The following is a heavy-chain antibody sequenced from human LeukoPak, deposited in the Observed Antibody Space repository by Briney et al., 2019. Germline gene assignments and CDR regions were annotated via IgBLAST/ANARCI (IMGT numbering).Heavy chain of an antibody. CDR2: IWYDGSNK. CDR1: GFTFSSYG. J-gene: IGHJ4*02. D-gene: IGHD3-22*01. V-gene: IGHV3-33*01. Sequence: GGSLRLSCAASGFTFSSYGMRWVRQAPGKGLEWVAVIWYDGSNKYYADSVKGRFTISRDNSKNTLYLQMNSLRAEDTTVYYCARDLDYYDSSGSPVSDWGQGTLVTVSS. CDR3: ARDLDYYDSSGSPVSD.